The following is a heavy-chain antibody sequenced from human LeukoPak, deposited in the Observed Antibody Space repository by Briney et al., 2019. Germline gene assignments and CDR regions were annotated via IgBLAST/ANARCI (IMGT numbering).Heavy chain of an antibody. V-gene: IGHV3-11*04. CDR3: ARDHDRDWNLAFDF. J-gene: IGHJ3*01. CDR1: GFTFSDYY. D-gene: IGHD1-1*01. CDR2: ISTSGNII. Sequence: GGSLRLSCAASGFTFSDYYMTWIRQAPGKGLEWVSYISTSGNIIYYSDSVKGRFTVSRDNAKNSMYLQMNSLRAEDTAVYYCARDHDRDWNLAFDFWGQGTMVTVSS.